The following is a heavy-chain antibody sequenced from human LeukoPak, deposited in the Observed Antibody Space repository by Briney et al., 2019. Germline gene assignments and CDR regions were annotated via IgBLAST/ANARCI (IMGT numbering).Heavy chain of an antibody. Sequence: TGGSLRLSCAASGFTFSSYEMNWVRQAPGKGLEWVSYISSSGSTIYYADSVKGRFTISRDNAKNSLYLQMNSLRAEDTAVYYCARETSGSLDYWGQGTLVTVSS. CDR1: GFTFSSYE. CDR3: ARETSGSLDY. V-gene: IGHV3-48*03. CDR2: ISSSGSTI. D-gene: IGHD1-26*01. J-gene: IGHJ4*02.